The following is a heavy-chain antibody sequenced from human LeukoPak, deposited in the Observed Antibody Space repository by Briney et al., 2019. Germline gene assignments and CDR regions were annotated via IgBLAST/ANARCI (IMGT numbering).Heavy chain of an antibody. J-gene: IGHJ6*03. D-gene: IGHD2-15*01. CDR3: AKNGDRGAYCTGGTCYPYFYYYMDV. CDR2: ISSSSRYT. CDR1: GFTFSSYS. Sequence: GGSLRLSCAASGFTFSSYSMNWVRQSPGQGLEWVSCISSSSRYTYYADSVKGRFSISRDNAKNSLYLQMNSLRAEDTAIYYCAKNGDRGAYCTGGTCYPYFYYYMDVWGKGTTVTI. V-gene: IGHV3-21*04.